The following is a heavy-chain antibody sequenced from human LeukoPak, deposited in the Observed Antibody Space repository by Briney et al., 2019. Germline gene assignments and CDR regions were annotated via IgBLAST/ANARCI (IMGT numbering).Heavy chain of an antibody. CDR1: GGSISSYY. V-gene: IGHV4-59*01. J-gene: IGHJ3*02. D-gene: IGHD3-10*01. CDR2: IYYSGST. CDR3: ARTPPYGSGSYGAFDI. Sequence: SETLSLTCTVSGGSISSYYWSWIRQPPGKGLEWIGYIYYSGSTNYNPSLKSRVTISVDTSKNQFSLKLSSVTAADTAVYYCARTPPYGSGSYGAFDIWGQGTMVTVSS.